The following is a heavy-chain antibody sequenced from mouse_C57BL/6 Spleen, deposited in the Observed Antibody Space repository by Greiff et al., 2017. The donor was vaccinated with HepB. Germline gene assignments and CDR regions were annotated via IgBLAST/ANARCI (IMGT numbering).Heavy chain of an antibody. V-gene: IGHV10-3*01. CDR3: VREPFYYDYGDYAMDY. D-gene: IGHD2-4*01. CDR2: IRSKSSNYAT. J-gene: IGHJ4*01. CDR1: GFTFNTYA. Sequence: EVQGVESGGGLVQPKGSLKLSCAASGFTFNTYAMHWVRQAPGKGLEWVARIRSKSSNYATYYADSVKDRFTISRDDSQSMLYLQMNNLKTEDTAMYYCVREPFYYDYGDYAMDYWGQGTSVTVSS.